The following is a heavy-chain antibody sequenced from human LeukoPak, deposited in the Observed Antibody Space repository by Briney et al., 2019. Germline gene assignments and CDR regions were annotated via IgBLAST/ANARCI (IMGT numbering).Heavy chain of an antibody. Sequence: GSLRLSCAASGFTFKSQWMSWVRQAPGKGLEWVACIKADGSEEYHVGSVKGRFTISRDNAKNSLYLQMNSLRAEDTAVYYCARSSGYDTFDYWGQGTLVTVSS. V-gene: IGHV3-7*03. CDR1: GFTFKSQW. CDR2: IKADGSEE. D-gene: IGHD5-12*01. J-gene: IGHJ4*02. CDR3: ARSSGYDTFDY.